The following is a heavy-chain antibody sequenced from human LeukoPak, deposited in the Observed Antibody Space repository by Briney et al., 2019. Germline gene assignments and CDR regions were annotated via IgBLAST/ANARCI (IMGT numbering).Heavy chain of an antibody. D-gene: IGHD3-22*01. V-gene: IGHV4-34*01. CDR2: INHSGTT. CDR1: GESFSGYY. J-gene: IGHJ4*02. CDR3: ARGKYDSGGYYLDY. Sequence: PSETLSLTCAVYGESFSGYYWSWIRQPPGKGLTWIGEINHSGTTNYNPSLKSRVTISLDTSKSQSSLMLSSVTAADTAVYYCARGKYDSGGYYLDYWGQGTLVTVSS.